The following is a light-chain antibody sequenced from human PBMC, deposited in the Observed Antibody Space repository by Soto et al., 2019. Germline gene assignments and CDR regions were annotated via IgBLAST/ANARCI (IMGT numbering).Light chain of an antibody. Sequence: DVVMTQSPLSLPVTLAQPASISCRSSQSLLYSNGNTYLHWFQQRPGQSPRRLIYKVFNRDSGVPDRFSGSGSGTDFTLKISRVEAEDVGVYYCMQGTHWPPTFGQGTKVEIK. CDR2: KVF. V-gene: IGKV2-30*01. J-gene: IGKJ1*01. CDR1: QSLLYSNGNTY. CDR3: MQGTHWPPT.